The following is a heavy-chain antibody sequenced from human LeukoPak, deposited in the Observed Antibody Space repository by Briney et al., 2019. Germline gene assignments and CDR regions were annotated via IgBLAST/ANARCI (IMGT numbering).Heavy chain of an antibody. CDR1: GYTFTSYY. CDR2: INPSGGST. D-gene: IGHD3-22*01. V-gene: IGHV1-46*01. CDR3: ARSPPKGTMIVV. J-gene: IGHJ4*02. Sequence: ASVKVSCKASGYTFTSYYMHWVRQAPGQGLAWMGIINPSGGSTSYAQKFQGRVTMTRDTSTSTVYMELSSLRSEDTAVYYCARSPPKGTMIVVWGQGTLVTVSS.